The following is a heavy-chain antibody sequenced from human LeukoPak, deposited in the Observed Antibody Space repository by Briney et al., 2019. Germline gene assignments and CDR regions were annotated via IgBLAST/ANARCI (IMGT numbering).Heavy chain of an antibody. CDR1: GFTFSSYA. Sequence: GGSLRLSCAASGFTFSSYAMSWVRQAPGKGLEWVSSISAGGGGTYYADSVKGRFTISRDNSKNTLYLQLSSLRADDTAVYHCAKERDGDYVRYTHYWGQGTLVTVSS. CDR2: ISAGGGGT. J-gene: IGHJ4*02. CDR3: AKERDGDYVRYTHY. D-gene: IGHD4-17*01. V-gene: IGHV3-23*01.